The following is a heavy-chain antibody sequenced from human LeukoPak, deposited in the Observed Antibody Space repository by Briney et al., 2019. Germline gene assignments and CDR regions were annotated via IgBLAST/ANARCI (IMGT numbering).Heavy chain of an antibody. J-gene: IGHJ2*01. Sequence: GGALRLSCAASGFTFSSYAMSWVRQAPGKGLEWVSAIRDSGSSTHYADSVKGRFTTSRDNSKNTLFLHMNTLRAEDTAIYYCAKDRTVGASYWYFDLWGRGTLVTVSS. CDR3: AKDRTVGASYWYFDL. D-gene: IGHD1-26*01. CDR1: GFTFSSYA. V-gene: IGHV3-23*01. CDR2: IRDSGSST.